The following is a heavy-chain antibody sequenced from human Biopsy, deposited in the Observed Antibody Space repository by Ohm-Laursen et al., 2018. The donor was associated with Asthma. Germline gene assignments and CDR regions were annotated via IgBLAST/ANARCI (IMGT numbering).Heavy chain of an antibody. J-gene: IGHJ6*02. CDR1: RGSLRVYV. Sequence: SQTLSLTWGVYRGSLRVYVWSWIRQPPGKGLEWIGEGNQGGSPTFNPSLKSRVTISRDTSKNQLSLKLRSVTAADTAVYYCASGPEWYGLDVWGQGTTVTVSS. CDR2: GNQGGSP. D-gene: IGHD3-3*01. CDR3: ASGPEWYGLDV. V-gene: IGHV4-34*01.